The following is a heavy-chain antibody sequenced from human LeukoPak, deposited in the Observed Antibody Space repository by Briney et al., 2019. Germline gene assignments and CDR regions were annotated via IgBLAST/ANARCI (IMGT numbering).Heavy chain of an antibody. J-gene: IGHJ4*02. V-gene: IGHV3-7*01. CDR1: GFTFSNYW. CDR2: IKQDGSEK. Sequence: PGGSLRLSCAASGFTFSNYWMSWVRQAPGKGLEWVANIKQDGSEKDYVGSVKGRFTISRDNAKNSLYLQINSPRAEDTAVYYRTRDQGYSNIWGQGTLVTASS. CDR3: TRDQGYSNI. D-gene: IGHD6-13*01.